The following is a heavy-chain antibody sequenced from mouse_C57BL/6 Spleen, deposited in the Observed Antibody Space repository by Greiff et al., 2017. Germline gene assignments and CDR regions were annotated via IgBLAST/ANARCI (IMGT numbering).Heavy chain of an antibody. J-gene: IGHJ1*03. CDR3: TRLYDGSSLYWYFDV. D-gene: IGHD1-1*01. CDR2: IDPETGGT. V-gene: IGHV1-15*01. Sequence: QVQLQQSGAELVRPGASVTLSCKASGYTFTDYEMHWVKQTPVHGLEWIGAIDPETGGTAYNQKFKGKAILTADKSSSTAYMELRSLTSEDSAGYYCTRLYDGSSLYWYFDVWGTGTTVTVSS. CDR1: GYTFTDYE.